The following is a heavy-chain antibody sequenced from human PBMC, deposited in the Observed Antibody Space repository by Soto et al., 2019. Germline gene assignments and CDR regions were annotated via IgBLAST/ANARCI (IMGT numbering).Heavy chain of an antibody. CDR2: INHSGST. CDR3: ARDLRFLEWLF. CDR1: GGSFSGYY. J-gene: IGHJ4*02. V-gene: IGHV4-34*01. D-gene: IGHD3-3*01. Sequence: QVQLQQWGAGLLKPSETLSLTCAVYGGSFSGYYWSWIRQPPGKGLEWIGEINHSGSTNYNPSLKSRVTISVDTSKNQFSLKLSSVTAADTAVYYCARDLRFLEWLFWGQGTLVIVSS.